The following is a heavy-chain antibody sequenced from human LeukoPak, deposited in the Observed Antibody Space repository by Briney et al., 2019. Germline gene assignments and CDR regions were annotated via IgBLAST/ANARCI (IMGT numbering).Heavy chain of an antibody. V-gene: IGHV3-33*01. CDR2: IWYDGSNK. Sequence: GRSLRLSCAASGFTFSSYGMHWVRQAPGKGLEWVAVIWYDGSNKYYADSVKGRFTISRDNSKNTLYLQMNSLRAEDTAVYYCARDSIGAYGSGCYSHYFDYWGQGTLVTVSS. CDR3: ARDSIGAYGSGCYSHYFDY. CDR1: GFTFSSYG. D-gene: IGHD3-10*01. J-gene: IGHJ4*02.